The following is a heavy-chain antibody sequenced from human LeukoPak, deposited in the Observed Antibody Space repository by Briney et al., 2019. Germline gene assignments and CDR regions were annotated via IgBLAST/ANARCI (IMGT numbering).Heavy chain of an antibody. CDR3: AGPQRGSKAYTFDI. CDR2: ICYSGIT. V-gene: IGHV4-31*03. J-gene: IGHJ3*02. Sequence: PSETLSLTCTVSGGSINSGGNYWSWIRQHPGKGLEWIGYICYSGITYYNPSLRRRVTISVDTSKNQFSLKLGSVTAADTAVYYCAGPQRGSKAYTFDIWGHGTMVTVSS. CDR1: GGSINSGGNY. D-gene: IGHD2-21*01.